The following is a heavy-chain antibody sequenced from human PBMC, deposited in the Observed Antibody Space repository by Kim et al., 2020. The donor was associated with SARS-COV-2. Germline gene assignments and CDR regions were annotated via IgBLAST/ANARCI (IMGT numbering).Heavy chain of an antibody. V-gene: IGHV3-64D*06. J-gene: IGHJ4*02. CDR3: VKAGTNYYDSSGYYPFEN. Sequence: KGRFTISRDNSKNTLYLHMSSLRAEDTAVYYCVKAGTNYYDSSGYYPFENWGQGTLVTVSS. D-gene: IGHD3-22*01.